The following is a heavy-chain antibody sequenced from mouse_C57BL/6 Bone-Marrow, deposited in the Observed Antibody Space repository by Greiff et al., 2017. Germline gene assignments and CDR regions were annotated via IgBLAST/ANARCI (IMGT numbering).Heavy chain of an antibody. V-gene: IGHV14-4*01. CDR1: GFNIKDDY. Sequence: VHVKQSGAELVRPGASVKLSCTASGFNIKDDYIHWVKQRPEQGLEWIGWIDPEIGDTEYASKFQGKATITSDTSSNTAYLQLSSLTSEDTAVYYCSSLEGNYFDFWGQGTPLTVAS. CDR2: IDPEIGDT. J-gene: IGHJ2*01. CDR3: SSLEGNYFDF.